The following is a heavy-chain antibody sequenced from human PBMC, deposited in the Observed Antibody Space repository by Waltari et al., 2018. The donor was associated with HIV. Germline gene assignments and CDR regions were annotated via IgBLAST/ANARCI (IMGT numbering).Heavy chain of an antibody. J-gene: IGHJ4*02. CDR2: IYYSGTT. CDR3: ARHPTMGAHFFDS. V-gene: IGHV4-39*02. CDR1: GVPIRSSSHF. D-gene: IGHD3-16*01. Sequence: LRLQESGPGLVKPSETLSLKGNVSGVPIRSSSHFWGWVRQAPGRNMEWIITIYYSGTTYYNPSFKNRVSISIDVSKNLVSLSLRSVTAADTGLYFCARHPTMGAHFFDSWGQGTLVTVSS.